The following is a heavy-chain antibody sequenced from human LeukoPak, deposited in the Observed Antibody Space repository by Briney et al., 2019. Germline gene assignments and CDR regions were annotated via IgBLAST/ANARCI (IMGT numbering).Heavy chain of an antibody. CDR2: ISSSGSTI. CDR3: AELGITMIGGG. CDR1: GFTFSSYE. V-gene: IGHV3-48*03. Sequence: HPGGSLRLSCAASGFTFSSYEMNWVRQAPGKGLEWVSYISSSGSTIYYADSVKGRFTISRDNAKNSLYLQMNSLRAEDTAVYYCAELGITMIGGGWGKGTTATISS. J-gene: IGHJ6*04. D-gene: IGHD3-10*02.